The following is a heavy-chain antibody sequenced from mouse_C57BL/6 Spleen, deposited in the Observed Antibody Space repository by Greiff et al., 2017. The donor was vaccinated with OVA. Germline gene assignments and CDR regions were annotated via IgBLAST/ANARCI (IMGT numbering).Heavy chain of an antibody. J-gene: IGHJ3*01. CDR1: GFSLTSYG. V-gene: IGHV2-2*01. CDR3: ARNLDYDGAWFAY. D-gene: IGHD2-4*01. Sequence: QVQLKQSGPGLVQPSQSLSITCTASGFSLTSYGVHWVRQSPGKGLEWLGVIWSDGSTDYNAAFISRLSISKDNSTSQVFFKMNSLQADDTALYYYARNLDYDGAWFAYWGQGTLVTVSA. CDR2: IWSDGST.